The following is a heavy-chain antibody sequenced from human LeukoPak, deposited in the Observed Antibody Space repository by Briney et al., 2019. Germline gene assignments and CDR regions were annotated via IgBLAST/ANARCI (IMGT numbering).Heavy chain of an antibody. Sequence: GESLKISCKGSGYRFTSYWIGWVRQMPGKGLEWMWITYPGDSDTRYSPSFQVQVTISADKSISTAYLQWSSLKASDTAMYYCARLKLYAGYLDYWGQGTLVTVSS. D-gene: IGHD2-2*02. CDR1: GYRFTSYW. J-gene: IGHJ4*02. V-gene: IGHV5-51*01. CDR2: TYPGDSDT. CDR3: ARLKLYAGYLDY.